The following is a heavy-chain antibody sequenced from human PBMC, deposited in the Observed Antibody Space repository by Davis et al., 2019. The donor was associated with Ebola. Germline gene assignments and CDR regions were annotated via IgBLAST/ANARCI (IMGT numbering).Heavy chain of an antibody. J-gene: IGHJ6*02. Sequence: ASVKVSCKASGYTFTSYGISWVRQAPGQGLEWMGWISAYNGNTNYAQKLQGRVTMTTDASTSTAYMELRSLRSDDTAVYYCAREGTTVYYYGMDVWGQGTTVTVSS. V-gene: IGHV1-18*01. D-gene: IGHD4-17*01. CDR1: GYTFTSYG. CDR2: ISAYNGNT. CDR3: AREGTTVYYYGMDV.